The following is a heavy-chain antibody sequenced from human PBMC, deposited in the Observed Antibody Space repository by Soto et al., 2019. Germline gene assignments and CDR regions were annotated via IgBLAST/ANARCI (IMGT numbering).Heavy chain of an antibody. Sequence: SETLSLTCTVSGGSISSSSYYWGWIRQPPGKGLEWIGSIYYSGSTYYNPSLKSRVTISVDTSKNQFSLKLSSVTAADTAVYYCARLGIESSLYGGMDVWGQGTTVTVSS. V-gene: IGHV4-39*01. J-gene: IGHJ6*02. CDR1: GGSISSSSYY. D-gene: IGHD3-10*01. CDR3: ARLGIESSLYGGMDV. CDR2: IYYSGST.